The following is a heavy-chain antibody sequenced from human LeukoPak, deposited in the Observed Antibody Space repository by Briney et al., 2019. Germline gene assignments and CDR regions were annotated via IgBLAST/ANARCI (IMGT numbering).Heavy chain of an antibody. CDR1: GFTFRTYW. J-gene: IGHJ4*02. D-gene: IGHD1-1*01. CDR2: IKQLGSEK. CDR3: TRQRGWDYFDN. V-gene: IGHV3-7*01. Sequence: GGSLRLSCAASGFTFRTYWMSWVRQAPGKGLEWVANIKQLGSEKYYEDSMKGRFTISRDDAKNSLYLQMNSLRVEDTAVYYCTRQRGWDYFDNWGQGTLVIVSS.